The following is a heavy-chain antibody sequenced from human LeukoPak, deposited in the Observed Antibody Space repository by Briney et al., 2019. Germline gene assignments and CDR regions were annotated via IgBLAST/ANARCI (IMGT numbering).Heavy chain of an antibody. V-gene: IGHV1-46*01. CDR1: GYTFTSYY. CDR2: INPSGGST. Sequence: GSVKVSCKASGYTFTSYYMHWVRQAPGQGLEWMGIINPSGGSTSYAQKFQGRVTMSRDTSTSTVYMELSSLRSEDTAVYYCARAQWELLQIDYWGQGTQVTVSS. J-gene: IGHJ4*02. D-gene: IGHD1-26*01. CDR3: ARAQWELLQIDY.